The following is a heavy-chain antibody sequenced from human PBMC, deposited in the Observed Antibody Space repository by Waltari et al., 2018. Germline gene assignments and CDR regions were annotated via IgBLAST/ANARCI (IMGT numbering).Heavy chain of an antibody. CDR1: GGSFSGYY. V-gene: IGHV4-34*01. Sequence: QVQLQQWGAGLLKPSETLSLTCAVYGGSFSGYYWSWIRQPPGKGLEWTGEINHSGSTNYNPSLKSRVTISVDTSKNQFSLKLSSVTAADTAVYYCARARQLLWFGELLYKRPKEYYFDYWGQGTLVTVSS. CDR2: INHSGST. J-gene: IGHJ4*02. CDR3: ARARQLLWFGELLYKRPKEYYFDY. D-gene: IGHD3-10*01.